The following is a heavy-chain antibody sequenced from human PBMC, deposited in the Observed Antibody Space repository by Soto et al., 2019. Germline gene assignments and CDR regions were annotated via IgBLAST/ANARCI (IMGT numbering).Heavy chain of an antibody. Sequence: GGSLRLSCAASGFTFSSYAMSWVRQAPGKGLEWVSAISGSGGSTYYADSVKGRFTISRDNSKNTLYLQMNSLRAEDTAVYYCAKDYTILERFLPPYYFDYWGQGTLVTVSS. CDR1: GFTFSSYA. CDR2: ISGSGGST. V-gene: IGHV3-23*01. J-gene: IGHJ4*02. D-gene: IGHD1-1*01. CDR3: AKDYTILERFLPPYYFDY.